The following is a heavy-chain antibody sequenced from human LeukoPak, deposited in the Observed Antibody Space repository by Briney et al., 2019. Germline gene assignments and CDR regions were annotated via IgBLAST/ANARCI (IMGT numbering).Heavy chain of an antibody. CDR3: ARQRYYGSGSSNYFDY. D-gene: IGHD3-10*01. Sequence: GESLKISCKGSGYSFTSYWIGWVRQMPGKGLEWMGIIYPGDSDTRYSPSFQGQVTISADKPISTAYLQWSSLKASDTAMYYCARQRYYGSGSSNYFDYWGQGTLVTVSS. J-gene: IGHJ4*02. V-gene: IGHV5-51*01. CDR2: IYPGDSDT. CDR1: GYSFTSYW.